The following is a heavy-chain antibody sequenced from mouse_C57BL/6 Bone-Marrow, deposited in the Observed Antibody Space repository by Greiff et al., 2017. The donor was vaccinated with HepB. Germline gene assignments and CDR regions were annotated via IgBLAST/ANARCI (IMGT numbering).Heavy chain of an antibody. D-gene: IGHD3-2*02. CDR1: GYTFTDYY. CDR2: INPYNGGT. Sequence: EVKLVESGPVLVKPGASVKMSCKASGYTFTDYYMNWVKQSHGKSLEWIGVINPYNGGTSYNQKFKGKATLTVDKSSSTAYMELNSLTSEDSAVYYCAKTAQAPWFAYWGQGTLVTVSA. J-gene: IGHJ3*01. V-gene: IGHV1-19*01. CDR3: AKTAQAPWFAY.